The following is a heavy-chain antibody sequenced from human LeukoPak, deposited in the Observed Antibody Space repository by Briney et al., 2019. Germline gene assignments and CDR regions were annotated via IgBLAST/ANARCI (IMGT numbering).Heavy chain of an antibody. V-gene: IGHV3-48*03. D-gene: IGHD2-2*01. CDR3: AIIMAAAARLAFDI. Sequence: GGSLRLPCAASGLTFSNSEIYLLRQAPGKGLQWVSYVSSSGSTIYYADSVKGRFTISRDNAKNSLYLQMNSLRAEDTAVYYCAIIMAAAARLAFDIWGQGTLVTVSS. CDR2: VSSSGSTI. J-gene: IGHJ3*02. CDR1: GLTFSNSE.